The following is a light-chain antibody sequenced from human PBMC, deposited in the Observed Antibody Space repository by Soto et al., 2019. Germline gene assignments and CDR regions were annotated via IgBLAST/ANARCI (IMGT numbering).Light chain of an antibody. V-gene: IGLV2-14*01. CDR3: SSYTSSSPWV. CDR1: SSDVGGYNY. Sequence: QSALTQPASVSGSPGQSITISCTGTSSDVGGYNYVPWYQQHPGKAPKLMIYEVSNRPSGVSNRFSGSKSGNTASLTISGLQAEDEADYYCSSYTSSSPWVFGGGTQLTVL. J-gene: IGLJ7*01. CDR2: EVS.